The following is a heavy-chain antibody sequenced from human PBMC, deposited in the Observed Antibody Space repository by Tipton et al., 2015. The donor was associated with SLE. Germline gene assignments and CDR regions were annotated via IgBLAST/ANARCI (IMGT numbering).Heavy chain of an antibody. Sequence: QSGAEVKKPGASVKVSCKASGYTFTSYDISWVRQAPGQGLEWLGWISAYNGNTNYAQRLQGRVTMTTDTSTSTAYMELSRLRSDDTAVYYCARIQRAMSFDPCGQGTLVTVSS. D-gene: IGHD5-18*01. CDR3: ARIQRAMSFDP. V-gene: IGHV1-18*01. J-gene: IGHJ5*02. CDR2: ISAYNGNT. CDR1: GYTFTSYD.